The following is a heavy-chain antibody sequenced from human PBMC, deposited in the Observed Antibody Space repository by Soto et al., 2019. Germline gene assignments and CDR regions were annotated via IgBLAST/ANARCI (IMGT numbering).Heavy chain of an antibody. J-gene: IGHJ6*02. CDR3: AKYSGYSSSSYYYYYYGMDV. CDR1: GYSISSGYY. D-gene: IGHD6-6*01. V-gene: IGHV4-38-2*01. CDR2: IYHSGST. Sequence: SETLSLTCAVSGYSISSGYYWGWIRQPPGRGLEWIGSIYHSGSTYYNPSLKSRVTISVDTSKNQFSLKLSSVTAADTAVYYCAKYSGYSSSSYYYYYYGMDVWGQGTTVTVSS.